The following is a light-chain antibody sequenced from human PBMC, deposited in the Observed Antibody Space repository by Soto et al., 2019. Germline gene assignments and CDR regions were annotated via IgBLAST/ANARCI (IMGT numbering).Light chain of an antibody. Sequence: EIVLTQSPGTLSLSPGERSTLSCSSSQSVSNNYLAWHQQKPGQAPRLLIYGASNRATGIPDRFSGSGSGTDFTLTISRLEPEDFAVYYCQQYDSSPRTFDQGTKVDIK. V-gene: IGKV3-20*01. CDR3: QQYDSSPRT. CDR1: QSVSNNY. CDR2: GAS. J-gene: IGKJ1*01.